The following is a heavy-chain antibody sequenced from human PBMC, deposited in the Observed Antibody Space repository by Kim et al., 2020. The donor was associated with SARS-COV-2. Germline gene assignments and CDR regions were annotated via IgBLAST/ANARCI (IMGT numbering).Heavy chain of an antibody. V-gene: IGHV3-33*01. Sequence: GGSLRLSCAASGFTFSSYGMHWVRQAPGKGLEWVAVIWYDGSNKYYADSVKGRFTISRDNSKNTLYLQMNSLRAEDTAVYYCARDTINYYDSSGQGLDYWGQGTLVTVSS. CDR1: GFTFSSYG. CDR2: IWYDGSNK. CDR3: ARDTINYYDSSGQGLDY. D-gene: IGHD3-22*01. J-gene: IGHJ4*02.